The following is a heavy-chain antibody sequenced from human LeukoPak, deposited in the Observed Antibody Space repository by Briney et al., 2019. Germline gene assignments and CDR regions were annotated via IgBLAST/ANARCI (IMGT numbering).Heavy chain of an antibody. V-gene: IGHV3-23*01. Sequence: GGSLRLSCAASGFTFSSYAMSWVRQAPGKGLEWVSAISGSGGSTYYADSVKGRFTISRDNSKNRLYLQMNSLRAEDTAVYYCAKEPEAGGDCYGCSVGWFDPWGQGTLVTVSS. J-gene: IGHJ5*02. D-gene: IGHD2-21*01. CDR3: AKEPEAGGDCYGCSVGWFDP. CDR2: ISGSGGST. CDR1: GFTFSSYA.